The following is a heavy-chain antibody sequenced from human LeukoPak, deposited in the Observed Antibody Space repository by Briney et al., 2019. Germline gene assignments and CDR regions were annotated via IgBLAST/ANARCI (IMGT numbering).Heavy chain of an antibody. CDR1: GFTFTDYW. CDR2: INQDGSKK. CDR3: ARGQTLTF. V-gene: IGHV3-7*01. J-gene: IGHJ4*02. Sequence: GGSLRLSCTTSGFTFTDYWMTWVRQAPGKGLEWVANINQDGSKKFYVDSVKGRFTISRDNAKNALYLQMNSLRAEDTGVYFCARGQTLTFWGQGTLVTASS.